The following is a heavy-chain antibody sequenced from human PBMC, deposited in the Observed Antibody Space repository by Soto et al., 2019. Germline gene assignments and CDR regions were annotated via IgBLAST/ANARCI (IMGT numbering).Heavy chain of an antibody. CDR2: IYYSGRT. CDR3: ARQRTTVVTQAYFDH. V-gene: IGHV4-39*01. D-gene: IGHD2-21*02. Sequence: PSETLALTCIVSGEYISSSSYYWGWIPEPQGKGLERIRSIYYSGRTYYNPSFQSLVTISIDTSKNQFSLKLSSVTATDTAVYYCARQRTTVVTQAYFDHWGQGALVTVSS. J-gene: IGHJ4*02. CDR1: GEYISSSSYY.